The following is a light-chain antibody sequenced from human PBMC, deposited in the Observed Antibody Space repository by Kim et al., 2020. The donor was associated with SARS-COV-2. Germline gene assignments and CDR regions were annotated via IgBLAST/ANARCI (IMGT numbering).Light chain of an antibody. V-gene: IGKV3-15*01. CDR3: QQYNNWPPYT. CDR1: QSVSSN. J-gene: IGKJ2*01. CDR2: DAS. Sequence: VSPGESATLSCRASQSVSSNLAWYQQKPGQAPRLLIYDASTRATGIPPRFSGSGSGTEFTLTISSLQSEDFAVYYCQQYNNWPPYTFGQGTKLEI.